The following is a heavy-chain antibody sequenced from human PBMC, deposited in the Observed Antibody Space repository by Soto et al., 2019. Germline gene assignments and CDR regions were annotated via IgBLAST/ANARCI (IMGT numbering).Heavy chain of an antibody. V-gene: IGHV4-59*07. J-gene: IGHJ4*02. Sequence: SYSLSLTGAECGDFINNDYWSWIRQPPGRGLEWIGYIFYSGSTNYNPSLKSRVTMSVDRSKNHFSLKLTSVTAADTAVYYCVTGGDGYRFDYWGQGTLVTVSS. D-gene: IGHD2-21*02. CDR3: VTGGDGYRFDY. CDR2: IFYSGST. CDR1: GDFINNDY.